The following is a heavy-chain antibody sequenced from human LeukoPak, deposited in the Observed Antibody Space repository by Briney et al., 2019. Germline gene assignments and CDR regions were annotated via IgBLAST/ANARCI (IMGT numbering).Heavy chain of an antibody. V-gene: IGHV3-53*01. D-gene: IGHD1-1*01. J-gene: IGHJ4*02. CDR1: GFTVSSNY. CDR2: IYSGGST. Sequence: PGGSLRLSCAASGFTVSSNYMSWVRQAPGKGLEWVSVIYSGGSTYYADSVKGRFTISRDNSKNALYLQMNSLRAEDTAVYYCAKFRERRLDYWGQGTLVTVSS. CDR3: AKFRERRLDY.